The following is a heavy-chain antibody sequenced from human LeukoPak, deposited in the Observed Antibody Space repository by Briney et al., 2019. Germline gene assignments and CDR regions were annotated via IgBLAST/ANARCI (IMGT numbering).Heavy chain of an antibody. CDR3: ARTDDYGDYGDV. D-gene: IGHD4-17*01. Sequence: ETLSLTCTVSGGSISSYYWSWLRQPPGKGVEWIGYIYYSGSTNYNPSLKSRVTISVDTSKNQFSLKLSSVTAADTAVYYCARTDDYGDYGDVWGKGTTVTVSS. V-gene: IGHV4-59*01. J-gene: IGHJ6*04. CDR2: IYYSGST. CDR1: GGSISSYY.